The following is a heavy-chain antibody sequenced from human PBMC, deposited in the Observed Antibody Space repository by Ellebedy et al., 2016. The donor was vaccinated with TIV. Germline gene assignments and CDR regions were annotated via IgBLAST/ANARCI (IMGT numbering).Heavy chain of an antibody. D-gene: IGHD2-2*01. J-gene: IGHJ4*02. Sequence: ASVKVSXXASGGTFNNYAISWVRQAPGQGIEWTGWIGHFNGKSHYVQKFQGRVTMTKDTSTSTAYMELKSLRSDDTAVYYCARDRGGVGYCTSTSCSPSEGFGYWGQGTLVTVSS. V-gene: IGHV1-18*01. CDR1: GGTFNNYA. CDR2: IGHFNGKS. CDR3: ARDRGGVGYCTSTSCSPSEGFGY.